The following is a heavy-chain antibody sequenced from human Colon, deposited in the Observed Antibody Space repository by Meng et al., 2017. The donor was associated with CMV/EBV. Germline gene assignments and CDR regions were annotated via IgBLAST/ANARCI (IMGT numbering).Heavy chain of an antibody. J-gene: IGHJ3*02. CDR3: ARGYSTAPLGHETYDI. D-gene: IGHD2-21*01. Sequence: GGSLRLSCQASGYIFTTYWIAWVRQVPGKGLEWIGIIYPPDSNTRYSPSFQGQVTIAADKSISTAYLQWSSLKASDTAMYYCARGYSTAPLGHETYDIWGQGTMVTVSS. V-gene: IGHV5-51*01. CDR2: IYPPDSNT. CDR1: GYIFTTYW.